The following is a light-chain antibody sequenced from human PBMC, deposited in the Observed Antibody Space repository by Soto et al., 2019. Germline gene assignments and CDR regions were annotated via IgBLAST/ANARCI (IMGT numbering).Light chain of an antibody. V-gene: IGKV3-20*01. CDR1: QSVSQY. Sequence: EIVLTQSPGTLSWSLGERATLSCRASQSVSQYLAWYQQKPGQAPRLLIYAASSRASGIPDRFSGSGSGTDFTLTINGLEPEDFSVFYCQQYGTSARLPFGPGTNVDI. CDR3: QQYGTSARLP. CDR2: AAS. J-gene: IGKJ3*01.